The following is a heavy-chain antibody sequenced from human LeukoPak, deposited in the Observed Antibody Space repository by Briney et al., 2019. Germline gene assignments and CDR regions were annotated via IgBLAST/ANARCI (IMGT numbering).Heavy chain of an antibody. D-gene: IGHD3-22*01. V-gene: IGHV5-51*01. Sequence: GGSLKISCKGSGYRFNAYWIAWVRQMPGKGLEWMGIIYPDDSDTRYSPSFQGQVTLSADKSVRTAYLQWSSLKASDTAMYYCARPNITSYYDSRGYDAFDVWGQGTMVTVSS. J-gene: IGHJ3*01. CDR2: IYPDDSDT. CDR1: GYRFNAYW. CDR3: ARPNITSYYDSRGYDAFDV.